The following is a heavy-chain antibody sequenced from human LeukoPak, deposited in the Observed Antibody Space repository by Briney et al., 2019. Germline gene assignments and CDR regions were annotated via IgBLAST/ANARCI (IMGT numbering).Heavy chain of an antibody. J-gene: IGHJ6*02. D-gene: IGHD3-22*01. V-gene: IGHV4-31*03. Sequence: SQTLSLTCTVSGGSISSGGYYWSWIRQPPGKGLEWIGYIYYSGSTYYNPSLKSRVTISVDTSKNQFSLKLSSVTAADTAVYYCARDRRYYDSSGYPKYDYYYYYYGMDVWGQGTTVTVSS. CDR3: ARDRRYYDSSGYPKYDYYYYYYGMDV. CDR2: IYYSGST. CDR1: GGSISSGGYY.